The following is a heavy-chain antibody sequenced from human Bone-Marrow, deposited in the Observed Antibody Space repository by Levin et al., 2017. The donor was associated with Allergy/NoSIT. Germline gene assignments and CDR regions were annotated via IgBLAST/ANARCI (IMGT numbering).Heavy chain of an antibody. V-gene: IGHV3-21*06. J-gene: IGHJ4*02. CDR3: ARDSLGASSSWYFFDW. CDR2: ISSSGNHI. CDR1: GFTFSSYW. D-gene: IGHD6-13*01. Sequence: GGSLRLSCAASGFTFSSYWMTWVRQAPGQGLEWVASISSSGNHIFSSDLLKGRFTISRDNAQSSLYLQLHSLRDGETAVYYCARDSLGASSSWYFFDWWGQGTLVTVSS.